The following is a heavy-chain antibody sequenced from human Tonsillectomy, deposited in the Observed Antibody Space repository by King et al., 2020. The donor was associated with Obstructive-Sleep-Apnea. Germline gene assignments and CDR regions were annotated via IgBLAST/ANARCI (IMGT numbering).Heavy chain of an antibody. V-gene: IGHV4-59*01. CDR3: ARSTLWLGESYYFDY. J-gene: IGHJ4*02. D-gene: IGHD3-10*01. Sequence: VQLQESGPGLVKPSETLSLTCTVSGGSISSYYWNWIRQPPGKGLEWIGYIYYSGSTNYNPSLKSRVTISVETSKNQFSLKVSSVTAADTAVYYCARSTLWLGESYYFDYWGQGTLVTVSS. CDR1: GGSISSYY. CDR2: IYYSGST.